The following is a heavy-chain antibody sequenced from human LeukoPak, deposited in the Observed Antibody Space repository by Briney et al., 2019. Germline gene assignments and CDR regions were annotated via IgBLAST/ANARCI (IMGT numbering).Heavy chain of an antibody. CDR1: GYAFTSYY. J-gene: IGHJ6*03. V-gene: IGHV1-46*01. D-gene: IGHD3-3*01. Sequence: ASVKVSCKASGYAFTSYYMYWVRQAPGQGLEWMGVINPSGGSTSYAQKFQGRVTMTRDTSTSTIYMELSSLRSEDTAVYYCARMNYDFWSGTSHYYMDVWGKGTTVTVSS. CDR2: INPSGGST. CDR3: ARMNYDFWSGTSHYYMDV.